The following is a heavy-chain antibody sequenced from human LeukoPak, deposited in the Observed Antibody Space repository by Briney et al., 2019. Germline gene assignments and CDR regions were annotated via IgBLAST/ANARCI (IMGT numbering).Heavy chain of an antibody. Sequence: SETLSLTCTVSGGSVSSGSYYWSWIRQPPGKGLEWIGYIYYSGSTNYNPSLKSRVTISVDTSKNQFSLKLSSVTAADTAVYYCARDRIAVAGGEYYYSDYWGQGTLVTVSS. CDR3: ARDRIAVAGGEYYYSDY. CDR2: IYYSGST. D-gene: IGHD6-19*01. J-gene: IGHJ4*02. CDR1: GGSVSSGSYY. V-gene: IGHV4-61*01.